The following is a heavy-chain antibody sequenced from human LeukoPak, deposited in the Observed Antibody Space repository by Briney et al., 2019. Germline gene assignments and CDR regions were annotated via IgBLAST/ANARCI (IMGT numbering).Heavy chain of an antibody. V-gene: IGHV3-23*01. D-gene: IGHD5-12*01. Sequence: GGSLRLSCAASGFTFSTYAMSWVRQAPGKGLEWVSAITSSGDYTYYADSVRGRFTFSRDNSKNTLYLQMNSLRAEDTALYYCAKAPYDNYYYYMGVWGKGTTVTVSS. J-gene: IGHJ6*03. CDR1: GFTFSTYA. CDR2: ITSSGDYT. CDR3: AKAPYDNYYYYMGV.